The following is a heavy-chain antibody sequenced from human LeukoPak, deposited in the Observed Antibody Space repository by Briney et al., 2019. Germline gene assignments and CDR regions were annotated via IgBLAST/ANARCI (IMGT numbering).Heavy chain of an antibody. CDR3: ASGWFGELLSFDP. Sequence: GGSLRLSCAASGFTFSSYSMNWVRQAPGKGLEWVSSISSSSTYIYYADSVKGRFTISRDNAKNSLYLQMNSLRAEDTAVYYCASGWFGELLSFDPWGQGTLVTVSS. V-gene: IGHV3-21*01. CDR1: GFTFSSYS. D-gene: IGHD3-10*01. CDR2: ISSSSTYI. J-gene: IGHJ5*02.